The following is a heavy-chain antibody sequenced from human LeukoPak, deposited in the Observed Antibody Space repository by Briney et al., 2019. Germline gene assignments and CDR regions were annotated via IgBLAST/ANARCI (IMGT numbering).Heavy chain of an antibody. V-gene: IGHV3-23*01. CDR1: EFTFSNYA. CDR2: ISGNGGKI. D-gene: IGHD3-22*01. CDR3: AKRDYYDSSGYAPLFDY. J-gene: IGHJ4*02. Sequence: GGSLRLSCAASEFTFSNYAMAWVRQAPGEGLEWVSGISGNGGKIYYADSVRGRFTISRDNSKNTLYLQMNSLRGEDTAVYFCAKRDYYDSSGYAPLFDYWGQGTLVTVSP.